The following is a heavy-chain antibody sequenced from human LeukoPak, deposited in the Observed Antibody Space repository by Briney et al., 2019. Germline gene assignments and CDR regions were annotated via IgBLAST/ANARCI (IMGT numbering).Heavy chain of an antibody. Sequence: ASVKVSCKASGYTFTSYGISWVRQAPEQGLEWMGWISAYNGNTNYAQKLQGRVTMTTDTSTSTAYMELRSLRSDDTAVYYCARDDYYGSGSYYNAPSYFDYWGQGTLVTVSS. V-gene: IGHV1-18*01. D-gene: IGHD3-10*01. CDR2: ISAYNGNT. CDR3: ARDDYYGSGSYYNAPSYFDY. CDR1: GYTFTSYG. J-gene: IGHJ4*02.